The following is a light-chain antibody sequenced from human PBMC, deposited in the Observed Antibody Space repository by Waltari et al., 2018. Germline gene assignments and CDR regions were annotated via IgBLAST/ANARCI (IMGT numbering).Light chain of an antibody. V-gene: IGLV3-21*03. CDR3: QVWDGDSDHPV. CDR2: DDT. J-gene: IGLJ2*01. CDR1: DIRDKT. Sequence: YELTQPPSVSVAPGKTAKISCGGHDIRDKTVHWYQQKPGQAPVLVIYDDTVRPSGIPKRFSASDTATLTIARVEAGDEAVYYCQVWDGDSDHPVFGGGTKLTVL.